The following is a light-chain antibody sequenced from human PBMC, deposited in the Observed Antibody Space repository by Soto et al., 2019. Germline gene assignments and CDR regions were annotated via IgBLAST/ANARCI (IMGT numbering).Light chain of an antibody. Sequence: EAALTHSPGTLSLAPWEIAILSCRASHSVSSTYLAWYQQKPGQAPRLLIYGAYSRAAGIPDRFSGSGSGTEFTLTISGLQSDDFAVYYCQPYNNWPPCTCGQGTKVDIK. CDR3: QPYNNWPPCT. J-gene: IGKJ1*01. V-gene: IGKV3-20*01. CDR2: GAY. CDR1: HSVSSTY.